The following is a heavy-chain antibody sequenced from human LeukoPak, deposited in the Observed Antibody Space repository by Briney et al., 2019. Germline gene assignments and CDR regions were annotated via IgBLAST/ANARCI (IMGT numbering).Heavy chain of an antibody. CDR3: AGGYYDFLTGYYKDWYFDL. CDR1: GGSFSGYY. V-gene: IGHV4-34*01. CDR2: INHSGST. D-gene: IGHD3-9*01. J-gene: IGHJ2*01. Sequence: SETLSLTCAVYGGSFSGYYWSWIRQPPGKGLEWIGEINHSGSTNYNPSLKSRVTISVDTSKNQFSLKLSSVTAADTAVYYCAGGYYDFLTGYYKDWYFDLWGRGTLVTVSS.